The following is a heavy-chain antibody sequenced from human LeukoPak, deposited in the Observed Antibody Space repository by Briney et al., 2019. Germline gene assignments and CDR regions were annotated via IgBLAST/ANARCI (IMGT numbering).Heavy chain of an antibody. V-gene: IGHV4-34*01. J-gene: IGHJ4*02. CDR2: INHSGST. CDR3: ARAPDSSGYIFDY. CDR1: GGSFSGYY. D-gene: IGHD3-22*01. Sequence: PSETLSLTCPVNGGSFSGYYWSWIRQPPGKGLEWIGEINHSGSTNYNPSLKSRVTISVDTSKNQFSLKLSSVTAADTAVYYCARAPDSSGYIFDYWGQGTLVTVSS.